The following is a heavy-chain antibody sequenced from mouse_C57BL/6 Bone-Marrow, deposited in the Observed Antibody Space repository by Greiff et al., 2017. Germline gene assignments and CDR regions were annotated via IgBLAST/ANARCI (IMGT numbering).Heavy chain of an antibody. CDR2: IRSKSNNYAT. Sequence: DVKLVESGGGLVQPKGSLKLSCAASGFSFNTYAMNWVRQAPGTGLEWVARIRSKSNNYATYYADSVKDRFTISRDDSESMLYLQMNNLKTEDTAMYYCVTGTWFAYWGQGTLVTVSA. J-gene: IGHJ3*01. D-gene: IGHD4-1*01. CDR3: VTGTWFAY. CDR1: GFSFNTYA. V-gene: IGHV10-1*01.